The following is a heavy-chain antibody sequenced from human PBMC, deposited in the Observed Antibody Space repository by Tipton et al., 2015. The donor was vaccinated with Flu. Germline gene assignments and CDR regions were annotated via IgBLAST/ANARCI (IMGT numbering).Heavy chain of an antibody. CDR1: GGSISSGGAY. J-gene: IGHJ6*02. D-gene: IGHD3-10*01. Sequence: TLSLTCTVSGGSISSGGAYWSWIRQHPGKGLEWIGCIYYSGSTYYNPSLESRVTISIDTSKNQFSLKLNSVTAADTAVYYCARDQGFGDGLTYDYYAMGVRGQGTTVTVSS. V-gene: IGHV4-31*03. CDR2: IYYSGST. CDR3: ARDQGFGDGLTYDYYAMGV.